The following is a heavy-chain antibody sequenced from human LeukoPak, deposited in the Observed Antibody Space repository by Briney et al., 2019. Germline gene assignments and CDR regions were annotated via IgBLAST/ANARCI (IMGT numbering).Heavy chain of an antibody. J-gene: IGHJ6*02. D-gene: IGHD2-15*01. Sequence: PSETLSLTCTVSGGSVSSGGYYWSWIRQHPGKGLEWIGYIYYSGSTNYNPSLKSRVTISVDTSKNQFSLKLSSVTAADTAVYYCARDCSGGSCYPTYGMDVWGQGTTVTVSS. V-gene: IGHV4-61*08. CDR3: ARDCSGGSCYPTYGMDV. CDR1: GGSVSSGGYY. CDR2: IYYSGST.